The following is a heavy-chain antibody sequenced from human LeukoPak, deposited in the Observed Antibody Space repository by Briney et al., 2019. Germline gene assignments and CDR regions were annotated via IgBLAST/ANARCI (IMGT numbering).Heavy chain of an antibody. Sequence: PSETLSLTCTVSGGSISSYYWSWIRQPPGKGLEWIGSIYYSGSTYYNPSLKSRVTISVDTSKNQFSLKLSSVTAADTAVYYCASTPYSGRGWHFDLWGRGTPVTVSS. V-gene: IGHV4-59*12. CDR1: GGSISSYY. D-gene: IGHD6-25*01. CDR3: ASTPYSGRGWHFDL. CDR2: IYYSGST. J-gene: IGHJ2*01.